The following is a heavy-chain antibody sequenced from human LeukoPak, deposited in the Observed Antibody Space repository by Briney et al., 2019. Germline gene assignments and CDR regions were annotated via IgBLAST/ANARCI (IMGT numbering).Heavy chain of an antibody. Sequence: GGSLRLSCAASGFTFSSYEMNWVRQAPGKGLEWVSYISSSGSTIYYADSVEGRFTISRDNAKNSLYLQMNSLRAEDTAVYYCAREGGAYDSSGYYRGYYYYYGMDVWGQGTTVTVS. V-gene: IGHV3-48*03. J-gene: IGHJ6*02. CDR2: ISSSGSTI. D-gene: IGHD3-22*01. CDR3: AREGGAYDSSGYYRGYYYYYGMDV. CDR1: GFTFSSYE.